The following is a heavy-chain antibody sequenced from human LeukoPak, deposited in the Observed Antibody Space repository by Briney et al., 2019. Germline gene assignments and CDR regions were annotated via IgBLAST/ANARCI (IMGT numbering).Heavy chain of an antibody. Sequence: GESLKISCKGSGYSFTSYWIGWVRQMPGKGLEWMGIIYPGDSDTRYIPSFQGQVFISADKSVTTAYLQWSSLKASDTAIYYCARLRYCSGGTCYADYWGQGTQVTVSS. D-gene: IGHD2-15*01. CDR2: IYPGDSDT. CDR3: ARLRYCSGGTCYADY. CDR1: GYSFTSYW. V-gene: IGHV5-51*01. J-gene: IGHJ4*02.